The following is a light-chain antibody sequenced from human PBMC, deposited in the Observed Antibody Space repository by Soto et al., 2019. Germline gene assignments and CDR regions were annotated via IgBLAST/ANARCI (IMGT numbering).Light chain of an antibody. Sequence: QSVLTQPASVSGSPGQSITISFTGTSSDVGGYNYVSWYQQHPAKAPKVMIYDVSNRPSGVSNRFSGSKSGNTASLTISGLQAEDEADSYCYSYTSSSTYVFGTGTKVTVL. CDR3: YSYTSSSTYV. V-gene: IGLV2-14*03. J-gene: IGLJ1*01. CDR2: DVS. CDR1: SSDVGGYNY.